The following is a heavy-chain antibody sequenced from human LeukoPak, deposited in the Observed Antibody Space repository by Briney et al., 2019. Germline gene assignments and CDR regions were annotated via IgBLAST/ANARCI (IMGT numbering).Heavy chain of an antibody. Sequence: GSLRLSCAASGFTFSSYSMNWVRQAPGKGLEWVSSISSSSSYIYYADSVKGRFTISRDNAKNSLYLQMNSLRAEDTAVYYCARDLDSSSDFDYWGQGTLVTVSS. V-gene: IGHV3-21*01. D-gene: IGHD6-13*01. J-gene: IGHJ4*02. CDR2: ISSSSSYI. CDR1: GFTFSSYS. CDR3: ARDLDSSSDFDY.